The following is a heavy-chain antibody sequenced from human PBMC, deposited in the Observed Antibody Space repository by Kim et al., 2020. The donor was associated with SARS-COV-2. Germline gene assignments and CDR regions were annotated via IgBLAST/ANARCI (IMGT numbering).Heavy chain of an antibody. CDR1: GGSISSYY. J-gene: IGHJ4*01. V-gene: IGHV4-59*08. CDR3: SRPYYYILTGYYPYYFDY. D-gene: IGHD3-9*01. CDR2: IYYSGST. Sequence: SETLSLTCTVSGGSISSYYWSWIRQPPGKGLEWIWYIYYSGSTNYNPSLKSRVTISVDTSKNQFSLKLSSVTAADTAVYYCSRPYYYILTGYYPYYFDY.